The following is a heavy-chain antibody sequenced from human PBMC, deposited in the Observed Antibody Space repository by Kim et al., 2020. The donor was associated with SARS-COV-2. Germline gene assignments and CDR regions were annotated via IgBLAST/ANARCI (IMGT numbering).Heavy chain of an antibody. Sequence: YSNPSHEHRIAISMDTSKNHFSLKMSSVTAAETAVYFCARDLATSNDALDIWGQGTMVTVSS. CDR3: ARDLATSNDALDI. D-gene: IGHD1-26*01. J-gene: IGHJ3*02. V-gene: IGHV4-31*02.